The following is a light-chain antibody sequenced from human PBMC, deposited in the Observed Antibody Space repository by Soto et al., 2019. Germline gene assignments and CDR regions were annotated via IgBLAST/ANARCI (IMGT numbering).Light chain of an antibody. V-gene: IGKV1-5*03. CDR1: QSISAW. Sequence: DIQMTQSPSTLSASVGDRVTITCRASQSISAWLAWYQQKPGKAPKLLIYKASSLESVIPSRFSGSGSWTEFTLTISSLLPDDFATYNCQQYKNNGSWPFGQGTKLQIK. CDR2: KAS. J-gene: IGKJ1*01. CDR3: QQYKNNGSWP.